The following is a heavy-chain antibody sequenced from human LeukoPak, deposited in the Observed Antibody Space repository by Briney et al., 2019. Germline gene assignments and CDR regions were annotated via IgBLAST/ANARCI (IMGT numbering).Heavy chain of an antibody. CDR2: ISYTGTT. CDR3: ARWFGERAFDI. V-gene: IGHV4-61*01. CDR1: GGSVTSGSYY. J-gene: IGHJ3*02. D-gene: IGHD3-10*01. Sequence: ASETLSLTCTVSGGSVTSGSYYWSWIRQPPGKTLEWIGYISYTGTTNYNPSLRSRVTISVDMSMNQIFLKLSSVTAADTAVYYCARWFGERAFDIWGQGTMVTVSS.